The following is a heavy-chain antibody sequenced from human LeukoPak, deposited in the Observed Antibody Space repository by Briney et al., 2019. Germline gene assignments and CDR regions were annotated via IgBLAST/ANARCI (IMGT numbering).Heavy chain of an antibody. Sequence: ASVKVSCKASGYTFTSYDINWVRQATGQGLEWMGWMNPNSGNTGYAQKFQGRVTMTRNTSISTAYMELSSLRSEDTAVCYCARGLVDFWSGYYNRNFDYWAREPWSPSPQ. CDR2: MNPNSGNT. CDR1: GYTFTSYD. D-gene: IGHD3-3*01. J-gene: IGHJ4*02. CDR3: ARGLVDFWSGYYNRNFDY. V-gene: IGHV1-8*01.